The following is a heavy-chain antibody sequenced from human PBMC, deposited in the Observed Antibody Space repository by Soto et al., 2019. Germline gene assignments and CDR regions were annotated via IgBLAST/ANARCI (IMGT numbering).Heavy chain of an antibody. V-gene: IGHV3-23*01. CDR3: AKAPRIAAAGIGDKYYFDY. Sequence: SGGSLRLSCAASGFTFSSYAMSWVRQAPGKGLEWVSAISGSGGSTYYADSVKGRFTISRDNSKNTLYLQMNSLRAEDTAVYYCAKAPRIAAAGIGDKYYFDYWGQGTLV. J-gene: IGHJ4*02. CDR2: ISGSGGST. CDR1: GFTFSSYA. D-gene: IGHD6-13*01.